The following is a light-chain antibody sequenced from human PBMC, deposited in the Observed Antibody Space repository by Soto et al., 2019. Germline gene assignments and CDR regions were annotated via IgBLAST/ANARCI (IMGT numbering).Light chain of an antibody. J-gene: IGKJ1*01. Sequence: DIQMSQSPSSLSASVGDRVTITCRASQSISNSLNWYQQKPGEAPKVLIYSASSLQSWVPTRFSGSGSRTHFTLTISSLQPEDFATYYCQQSHAAWTFGQGTIVEV. CDR2: SAS. CDR3: QQSHAAWT. V-gene: IGKV1-39*01. CDR1: QSISNS.